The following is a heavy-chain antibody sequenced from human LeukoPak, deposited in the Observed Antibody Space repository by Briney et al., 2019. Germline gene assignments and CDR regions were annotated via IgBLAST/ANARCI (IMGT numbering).Heavy chain of an antibody. D-gene: IGHD6-19*01. Sequence: KASETLSLTCTVSGGSISSGGYYWSWIRQSPGKGLEWIGSAYYTGEIYSTPSLKSRLTISVDTSKNQFALTLTSVTAADTAVYYCGRHVSNGWDYHYGLDVWGQGTTVTVSS. CDR3: GRHVSNGWDYHYGLDV. J-gene: IGHJ6*02. V-gene: IGHV4-39*01. CDR2: AYYTGEI. CDR1: GGSISSGGYY.